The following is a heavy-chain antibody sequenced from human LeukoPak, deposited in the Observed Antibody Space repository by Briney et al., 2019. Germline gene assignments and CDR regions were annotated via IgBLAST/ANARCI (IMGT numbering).Heavy chain of an antibody. D-gene: IGHD3-22*01. V-gene: IGHV3-21*04. CDR2: ISSSGSYI. J-gene: IGHJ4*02. CDR3: AKDTGYYYDSSNYYAY. CDR1: RSTFSSYS. Sequence: PGGSLRLSCAASRSTFSSYSMNWARQAPGKGLEWVSSISSSGSYIYYADSVKGRFTISRDNAKNSLYLQMNSLRAEDTALYYCAKDTGYYYDSSNYYAYWGQGTLVTVSS.